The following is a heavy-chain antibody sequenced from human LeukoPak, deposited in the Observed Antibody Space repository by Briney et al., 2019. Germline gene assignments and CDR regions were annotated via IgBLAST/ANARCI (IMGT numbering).Heavy chain of an antibody. J-gene: IGHJ4*02. D-gene: IGHD3-16*02. Sequence: ASVKVSCKASGYTFSDYYIHWVRRAPGQGLEWMGWINPNGGGTNYAQKFQGRVTMTRDTSISTAYMDLTRLRSDDTAVYYCARARQRLGELSALDNWGQGTLVTVSS. CDR1: GYTFSDYY. CDR2: INPNGGGT. V-gene: IGHV1-2*02. CDR3: ARARQRLGELSALDN.